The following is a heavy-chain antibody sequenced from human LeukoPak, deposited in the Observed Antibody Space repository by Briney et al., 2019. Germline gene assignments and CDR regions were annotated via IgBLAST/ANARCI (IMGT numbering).Heavy chain of an antibody. Sequence: SETLSLTCAVSGGSISSSNWWSWVRQPPGKGLEWIGEIYHSGSTNYNPSLKSRVTISVDTSKNQFSLKLSSVTAADTAVYYCARSPARGPYDFWSGYYKSETDYWGQGTLVTVSS. V-gene: IGHV4-4*02. CDR2: IYHSGST. CDR3: ARSPARGPYDFWSGYYKSETDY. CDR1: GGSISSSNW. J-gene: IGHJ4*02. D-gene: IGHD3-3*01.